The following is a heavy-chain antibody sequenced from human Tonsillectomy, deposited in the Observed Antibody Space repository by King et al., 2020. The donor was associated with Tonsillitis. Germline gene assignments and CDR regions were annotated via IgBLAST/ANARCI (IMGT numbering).Heavy chain of an antibody. V-gene: IGHV3-30*18. CDR1: GFTFSNYG. Sequence: QLVQSGGGVVQPGRSLRLSCAASGFTFSNYGMHWVRQAPGKGLEWVALIAYDASYENYADSVKGRFAISRDNSKNTLYLEMNSLRVEDTAVYYCAKDGCGFSDWSFDFWGRGTLVTVSS. CDR3: AKDGCGFSDWSFDF. CDR2: IAYDASYE. D-gene: IGHD2-21*01. J-gene: IGHJ2*01.